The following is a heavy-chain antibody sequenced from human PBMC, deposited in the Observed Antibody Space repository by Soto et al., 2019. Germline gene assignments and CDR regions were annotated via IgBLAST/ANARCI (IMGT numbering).Heavy chain of an antibody. CDR2: IYYSGST. J-gene: IGHJ6*02. V-gene: IGHV4-31*03. D-gene: IGHD6-19*01. Sequence: QVQLQESGPGLVKPSQTLSLTCIVSGGSISSGGYYWSWIRQHPGKGLEWIGYIYYSGSTYYNPSLKSRVTISVDTSKNQFSLKLSSVTAADTAVYYCARDSSGWAYYYYGMDVWGQGTTVTVSS. CDR1: GGSISSGGYY. CDR3: ARDSSGWAYYYYGMDV.